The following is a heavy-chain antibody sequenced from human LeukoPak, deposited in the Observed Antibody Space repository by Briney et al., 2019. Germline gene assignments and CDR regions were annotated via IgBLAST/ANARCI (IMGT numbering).Heavy chain of an antibody. V-gene: IGHV4-34*01. Sequence: SATLSLTCAVYGRSFSGYYWCWIRPPPGKGLEWIGEINHSGSTNYNPSLKSRVTISVDTSNNQFSLELSSVTAADTAVYYCARRRWATVTIFDYWGQGTLVTVSS. CDR1: GRSFSGYY. CDR2: INHSGST. CDR3: ARRRWATVTIFDY. J-gene: IGHJ4*02. D-gene: IGHD4-17*01.